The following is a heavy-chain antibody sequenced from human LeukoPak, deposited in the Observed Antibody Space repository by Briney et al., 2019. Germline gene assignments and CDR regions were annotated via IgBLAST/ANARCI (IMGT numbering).Heavy chain of an antibody. CDR2: SKNKAESYTT. CDR1: GFTFSDYY. V-gene: IGHV3-72*01. J-gene: IGHJ5*01. D-gene: IGHD5-18*01. CDR3: ARDNLGSYDS. Sequence: GGSLRLSCAAPGFTFSDYYMDWVRQAPGKGLEWVGRSKNKAESYTTHYAASVEGRFTISRDDSKNLLYLQMNSLQSEDTAVYYCARDNLGSYDSWGQGTLVTVSS.